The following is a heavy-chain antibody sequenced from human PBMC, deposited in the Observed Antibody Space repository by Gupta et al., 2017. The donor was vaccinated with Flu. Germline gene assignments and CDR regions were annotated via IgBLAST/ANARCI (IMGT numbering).Heavy chain of an antibody. D-gene: IGHD1-26*01. CDR3: ARVWSGTYYP. V-gene: IGHV1-46*01. J-gene: IGHJ5*02. CDR2: INPGGGNT. Sequence: QVQLVQSGAEVKKPGASVKVSCKASGSTFTSYYLHWVRQAPGQGLEWVGIINPGGGNTDYEQQFQGRVTMTRDTSTSTVYMELNSLRSDDTAVYYCARVWSGTYYPWGQGTLVTVSS. CDR1: GSTFTSYY.